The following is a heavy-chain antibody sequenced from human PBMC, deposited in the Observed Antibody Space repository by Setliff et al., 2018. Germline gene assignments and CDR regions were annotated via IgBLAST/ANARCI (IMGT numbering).Heavy chain of an antibody. D-gene: IGHD2-15*01. V-gene: IGHV5-10-1*01. CDR3: ARIRRDIVVVVGATPDYYDYMDV. CDR2: IDPSDSYT. Sequence: GESLTISCKGSGYSFTSYWISWVRQMPGKGLERMGRIDPSDSYTNYSPSFQGHVTISGDKSISTAYLQWSSLKASDTAMYYCARIRRDIVVVVGATPDYYDYMDVWGKGTTVTVSS. CDR1: GYSFTSYW. J-gene: IGHJ6*03.